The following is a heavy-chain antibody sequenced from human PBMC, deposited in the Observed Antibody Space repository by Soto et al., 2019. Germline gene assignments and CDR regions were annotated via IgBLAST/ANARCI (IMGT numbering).Heavy chain of an antibody. CDR2: LYYSGSA. CDR1: GGSISSGGYY. J-gene: IGHJ4*02. CDR3: ARVFMGSGWSNFDY. V-gene: IGHV4-31*03. D-gene: IGHD6-19*01. Sequence: QVQLQESGPGLVKPSQTLSLTCTVSGGSISSGGYYWSWIRQHPGKGLEWIGYLYYSGSAYYNPSLKSRVTISVDTSKNQFSLKLSSVTAADTAVYYCARVFMGSGWSNFDYWGQGTLVTVSS.